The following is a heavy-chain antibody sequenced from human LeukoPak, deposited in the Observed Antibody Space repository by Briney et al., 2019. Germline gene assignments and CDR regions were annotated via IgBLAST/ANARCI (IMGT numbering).Heavy chain of an antibody. D-gene: IGHD2-15*01. J-gene: IGHJ6*02. CDR3: AKDAGLRYCSGGSCYSLDYYYGMDV. Sequence: GSLRLSCAASGFTFSRYAMSWVRQAPGKGLEWVSAISGSGGSTYYADSVKGRFTISRDNSKNTLYLQMNSLRAEDTAVYYCAKDAGLRYCSGGSCYSLDYYYGMDVWGQGTTVTVSS. V-gene: IGHV3-23*01. CDR2: ISGSGGST. CDR1: GFTFSRYA.